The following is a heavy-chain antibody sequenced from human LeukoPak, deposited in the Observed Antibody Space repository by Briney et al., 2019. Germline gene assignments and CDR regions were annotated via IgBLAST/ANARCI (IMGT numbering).Heavy chain of an antibody. V-gene: IGHV3-30*02. J-gene: IGHJ4*02. CDR3: AKDMVGYGDLFDY. Sequence: PGGSLRLSCAASGFTFSSYGMHWVRQAPGKGLEWVAFIRYDGSNKYYADSVEGRFTISRDNSKNTLYLQMNSLRAEDTAVYYCAKDMVGYGDLFDYWGQGTLVTVSS. CDR2: IRYDGSNK. D-gene: IGHD4-17*01. CDR1: GFTFSSYG.